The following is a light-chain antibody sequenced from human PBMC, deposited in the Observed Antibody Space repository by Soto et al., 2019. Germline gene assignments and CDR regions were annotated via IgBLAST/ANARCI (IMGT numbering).Light chain of an antibody. CDR1: SSDVGGYNY. V-gene: IGLV2-14*01. Sequence: QSALTQPASVSGSPGQSITISCTGTSSDVGGYNYVSWYQQHPGTAPKLIIYDVSNRPSGVSNRFSGSKSGNTAALTISGLQAEDEDDYYCSSYTSSSTLVFGGGTKLTVL. CDR2: DVS. CDR3: SSYTSSSTLV. J-gene: IGLJ3*02.